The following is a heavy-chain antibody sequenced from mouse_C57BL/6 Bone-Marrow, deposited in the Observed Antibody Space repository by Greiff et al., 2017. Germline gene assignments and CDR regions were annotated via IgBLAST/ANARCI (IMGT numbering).Heavy chain of an antibody. CDR1: GYTFTSYG. V-gene: IGHV1-81*01. CDR3: ARDGGWSPWFAY. J-gene: IGHJ3*01. Sequence: VQLQQSGAELARPGASVKLSCKASGYTFTSYGISWVKQRTGQGLEWIGEIYPRSGNTYYNEKFKGKATLTADKSSSTAYMELRSLTSEDSAVYFCARDGGWSPWFAYWGQGTLVTVSA. D-gene: IGHD2-3*01. CDR2: IYPRSGNT.